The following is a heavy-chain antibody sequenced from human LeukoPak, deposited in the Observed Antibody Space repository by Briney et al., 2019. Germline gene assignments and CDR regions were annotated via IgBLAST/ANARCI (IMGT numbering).Heavy chain of an antibody. V-gene: IGHV3-23*01. Sequence: PGGSLRLSCAASGITFTGFAMSWVRQAPGKGLEWVSRIGGSSGSTYYADSVKGRFTISRDNSKKTLYLQMNSLRADDTAVYYCAKMKGPGLYYHYSMDVWGKGTTVIVSS. CDR1: GITFTGFA. CDR2: IGGSSGST. CDR3: AKMKGPGLYYHYSMDV. J-gene: IGHJ6*03.